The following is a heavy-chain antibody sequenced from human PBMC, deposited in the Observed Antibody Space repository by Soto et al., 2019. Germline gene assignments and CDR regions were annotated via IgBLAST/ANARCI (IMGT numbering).Heavy chain of an antibody. CDR1: GFTFSSYA. J-gene: IGHJ4*02. CDR2: ISGSGGST. V-gene: IGHV3-23*01. CDR3: AKDYSEVVVAATLDY. Sequence: EVQLLESGGGLVQPGGSLRLSCAASGFTFSSYAMSWVRQAPGKGLEWVSAISGSGGSTYYADSVKGRFTISRDNSKNTLYLQMNSLRAKDTAVYYCAKDYSEVVVAATLDYWGQGTLVTVSS. D-gene: IGHD2-15*01.